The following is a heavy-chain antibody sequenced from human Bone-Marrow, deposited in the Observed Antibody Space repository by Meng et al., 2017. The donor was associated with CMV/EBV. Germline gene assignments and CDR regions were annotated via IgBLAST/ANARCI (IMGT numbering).Heavy chain of an antibody. D-gene: IGHD3-16*01. Sequence: SETLSLTCTVSGYSISSGYYWGWIRQPPGKGLEWIGSIYHSGSTYYNPSLKSRVTISVDTSKNQFSLKLSSVTAADTAVYYCARQGDLIDYWGQGTLVTVSS. CDR3: ARQGDLIDY. J-gene: IGHJ4*02. V-gene: IGHV4-38-2*02. CDR1: GYSISSGYY. CDR2: IYHSGST.